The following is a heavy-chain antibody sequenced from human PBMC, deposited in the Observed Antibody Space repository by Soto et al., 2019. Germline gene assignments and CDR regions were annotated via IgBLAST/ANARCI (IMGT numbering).Heavy chain of an antibody. CDR3: ARGYCSGGSCPEFDY. Sequence: EVQLVESGGGLVQPGGSLRLSCAASGFTFSSYNMNWVRQAPGKGLEWVSYISSSSSAIYYADSVKGRFTIYRDNAKNSLYLQMNSLRDEDTAVYSCARGYCSGGSCPEFDYWGQGTLVTVSS. J-gene: IGHJ4*02. CDR2: ISSSSSAI. CDR1: GFTFSSYN. V-gene: IGHV3-48*02. D-gene: IGHD2-15*01.